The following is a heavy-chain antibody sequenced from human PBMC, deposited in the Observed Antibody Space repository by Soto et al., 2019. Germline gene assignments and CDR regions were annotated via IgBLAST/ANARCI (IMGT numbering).Heavy chain of an antibody. Sequence: QVQLQESGPGLVKPSETLSLTCTVSGGSISSYYWSWIRQPAGKGLEWIGRIYTSGSTNYNPSLTSRVTMSVDTSKNQFSLKLSSVTAADTAVYYCARDLYCSSTSCINWFDPWGQGTLVTVSS. J-gene: IGHJ5*02. CDR2: IYTSGST. CDR1: GGSISSYY. D-gene: IGHD2-2*01. CDR3: ARDLYCSSTSCINWFDP. V-gene: IGHV4-4*07.